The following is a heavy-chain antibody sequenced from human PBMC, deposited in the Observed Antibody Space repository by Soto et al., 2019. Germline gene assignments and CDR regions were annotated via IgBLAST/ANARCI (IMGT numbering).Heavy chain of an antibody. CDR1: GFTFSSYA. J-gene: IGHJ4*02. D-gene: IGHD5-18*01. CDR2: ISYDGSNK. Sequence: QVQLVESGGGVVQPGRSLRLSCAASGFTFSSYAMHWVRQAPGKGLEWVAVISYDGSNKYYADSVKGRFTISRDNSKNTLYLQMISLRAEDTAVYSCARRATAMGMDFDYWGQGTLVTVSS. CDR3: ARRATAMGMDFDY. V-gene: IGHV3-30-3*01.